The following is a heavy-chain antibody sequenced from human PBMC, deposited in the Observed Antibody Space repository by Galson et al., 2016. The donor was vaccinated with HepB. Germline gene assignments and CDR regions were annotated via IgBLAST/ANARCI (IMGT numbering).Heavy chain of an antibody. Sequence: SLRLSCAASGFTFSNYDMHWVRQAPGKGLEWVGEISYDGRDKLFADSVKGRFTMSRDNAKNTLYLQMNSLRGEDTAVYYCANGRTDSEKVYYERRGSYLMEFDNWGQGTLVTCSS. CDR3: ANGRTDSEKVYYERRGSYLMEFDN. J-gene: IGHJ4*02. V-gene: IGHV3-30*18. CDR2: ISYDGRDK. CDR1: GFTFSNYD. D-gene: IGHD3-22*01.